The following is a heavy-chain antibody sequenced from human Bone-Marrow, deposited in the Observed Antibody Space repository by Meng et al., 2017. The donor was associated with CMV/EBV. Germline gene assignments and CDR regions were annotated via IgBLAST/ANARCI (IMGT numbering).Heavy chain of an antibody. D-gene: IGHD1-14*01. CDR2: MNPNSGNT. CDR3: ARSYRKDDAFDI. CDR1: GYTFTSYD. Sequence: ASVKVSCKASGYTFTSYDINWVRQATGQGLEWMGWMNPNSGNTGYAQKFQGRVTMTRDTSISTAYMELSRLRSDDTAVYYCARSYRKDDAFDIWGQGTMVTVSS. V-gene: IGHV1-8*01. J-gene: IGHJ3*02.